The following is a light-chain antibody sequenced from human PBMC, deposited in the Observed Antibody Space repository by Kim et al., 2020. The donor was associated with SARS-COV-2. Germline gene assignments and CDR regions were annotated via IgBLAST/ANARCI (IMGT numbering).Light chain of an antibody. CDR3: QQYGDSPYT. CDR2: GAS. J-gene: IGKJ2*01. CDR1: QTVSANY. V-gene: IGKV3-20*01. Sequence: LSAGDRATLSCRASQTVSANYLAWYQQKRGQAPRLLFYGASSRATGNPDRMTGGGSGTDFTLTISRLEPEDFAVYYCQQYGDSPYTFGQGTKLEI.